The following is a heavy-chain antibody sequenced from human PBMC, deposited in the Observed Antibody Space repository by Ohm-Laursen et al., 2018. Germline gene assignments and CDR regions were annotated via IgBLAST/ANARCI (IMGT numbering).Heavy chain of an antibody. D-gene: IGHD6-6*01. CDR3: ATWTYSSSLKSMDV. CDR2: IYPGDSDT. CDR1: GYTFSNYW. V-gene: IGHV5-51*01. Sequence: ESLRISCKASGYTFSNYWMAWVRQMPGKGLEWMGIIYPGDSDTRYSPSFQGQVTIPADKSISTASLQWSSLKASDTAMYYCATWTYSSSLKSMDVWGQGTTVTVSS. J-gene: IGHJ6*02.